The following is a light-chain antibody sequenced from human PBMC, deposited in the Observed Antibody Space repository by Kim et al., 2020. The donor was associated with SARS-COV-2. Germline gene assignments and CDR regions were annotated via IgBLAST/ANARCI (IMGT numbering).Light chain of an antibody. CDR3: CSYAGSSTLV. V-gene: IGLV2-23*02. CDR1: SSDVGSYNL. J-gene: IGLJ3*02. Sequence: GQSVTISCTVTSSDVGSYNLVSWYQQPPGKAPKLMIYEVSKRPSGVSNRFSGSKSGNTASLTISGLQAEDEADYYCCSYAGSSTLVFGGGTKLTVL. CDR2: EVS.